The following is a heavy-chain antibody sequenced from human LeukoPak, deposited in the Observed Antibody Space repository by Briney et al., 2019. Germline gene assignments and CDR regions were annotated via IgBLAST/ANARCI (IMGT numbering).Heavy chain of an antibody. J-gene: IGHJ5*02. CDR2: IYYSGST. D-gene: IGHD3-22*01. V-gene: IGHV4-30-4*01. CDR1: GGSISSGDYY. Sequence: SQTPSLTCTVSGGSISSGDYYWSWIRQPPGKGLEWIGYIYYSGSTYYNPSLKSRVTISVDTSKNQFSLKLRSVTAADTAVYYCAREREDYYDSSGYKTWGQGTLVTVSS. CDR3: AREREDYYDSSGYKT.